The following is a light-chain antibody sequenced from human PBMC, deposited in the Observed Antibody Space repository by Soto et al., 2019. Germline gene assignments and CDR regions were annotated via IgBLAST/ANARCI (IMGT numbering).Light chain of an antibody. CDR1: QSVSSSY. CDR3: QQYGSSPGYT. V-gene: IGKV3-20*01. Sequence: EIVLTQSPGTLSLSPGERATLSCRASQSVSSSYLAWYQQKPSQAPRLLIYGASSRATGIPDRFSGSVSGTVFTLTISRLEPEDFAVYYCQQYGSSPGYTFGQGTKLEIK. J-gene: IGKJ2*01. CDR2: GAS.